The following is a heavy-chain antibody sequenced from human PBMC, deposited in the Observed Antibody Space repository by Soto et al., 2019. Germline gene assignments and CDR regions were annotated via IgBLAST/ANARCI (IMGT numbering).Heavy chain of an antibody. CDR3: AREVSNYSGYDFDY. CDR2: ISSSSSYI. CDR1: GFTFSSYS. J-gene: IGHJ4*02. Sequence: EVQLVESGGGLVKPGGSLRLSCAASGFTFSSYSMNWVRQAPGKGLEWVSSISSSSSYIYYADSVKGRFTIPRDNAKNSLYLQMNIRRAEDTAVYYCAREVSNYSGYDFDYWGQGTLVTVSS. D-gene: IGHD5-12*01. V-gene: IGHV3-21*01.